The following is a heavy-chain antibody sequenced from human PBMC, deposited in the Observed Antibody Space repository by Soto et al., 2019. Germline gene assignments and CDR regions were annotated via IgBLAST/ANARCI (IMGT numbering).Heavy chain of an antibody. CDR3: AKGPGMYSDFDC. D-gene: IGHD2-8*01. V-gene: IGHV3-23*01. CDR2: ISGSDGST. CDR1: GFTFSSYA. Sequence: EVQMLESGGGLVQPGGSLRLSCAASGFTFSSYAMSWVRQAPGKGLEWVSAISGSDGSTFYADSVKGRFTISRDDSKNTLYLQMNSLRAEDTAVYYCAKGPGMYSDFDCWDQGTLVTVSS. J-gene: IGHJ4*02.